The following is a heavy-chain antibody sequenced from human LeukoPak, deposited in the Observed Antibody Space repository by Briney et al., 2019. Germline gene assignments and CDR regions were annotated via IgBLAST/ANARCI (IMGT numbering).Heavy chain of an antibody. CDR3: ARDNPINVLLWLGELKPDHRTSGRRDRGDPHYGRDV. J-gene: IGHJ6*02. Sequence: GASVKVSCKASGYTFTSYYMHWVRQAPGQGLEWMGIINPSGGSTSYAQKFQGRVTMTRDMSTSTVYMELSSLRSEDTAVYYCARDNPINVLLWLGELKPDHRTSGRRDRGDPHYGRDVWGQGTTVTVSS. D-gene: IGHD3-10*01. CDR2: INPSGGST. V-gene: IGHV1-46*01. CDR1: GYTFTSYY.